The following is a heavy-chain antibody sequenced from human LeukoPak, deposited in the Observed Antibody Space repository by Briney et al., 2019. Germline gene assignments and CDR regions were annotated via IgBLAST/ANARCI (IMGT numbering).Heavy chain of an antibody. CDR1: GGTFSSYA. J-gene: IGHJ4*02. CDR2: IIPILGIA. V-gene: IGHV1-69*04. CDR3: ARDDHFGGVTNDY. Sequence: ASVKVSCKASGGTFSSYAISWVRQAPGQGLEWMGRIIPILGIANYAQKFQGRVTITADKSTSTAYMELSSLRSEDTAVYYCARDDHFGGVTNDYWGQGTLVTVSS. D-gene: IGHD3-16*01.